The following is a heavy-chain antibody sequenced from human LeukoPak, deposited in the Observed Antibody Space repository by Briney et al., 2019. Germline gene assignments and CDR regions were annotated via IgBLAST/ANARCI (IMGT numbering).Heavy chain of an antibody. Sequence: GASVKVSCKASGYTFTGYYMHWVRQAPGQGLEWMGWINPNSGGTNYAQKFQGRVTMTRDTSISTAYMELSRLRSDDTAVYYCARDDILTGYYNHYYMDVWGKGTTVTISS. CDR1: GYTFTGYY. CDR3: ARDDILTGYYNHYYMDV. V-gene: IGHV1-2*02. CDR2: INPNSGGT. J-gene: IGHJ6*03. D-gene: IGHD3-9*01.